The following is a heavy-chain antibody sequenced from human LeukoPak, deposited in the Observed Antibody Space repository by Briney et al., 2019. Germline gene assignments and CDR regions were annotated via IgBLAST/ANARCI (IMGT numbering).Heavy chain of an antibody. V-gene: IGHV3-48*02. Sequence: GGSPRLSCAASGFTFSSYSMSWVRQAPGKGLEWVSYISSSSSMIYYADSVKGRFTISRDNAKNSLYLQMKSLRDEDTAIYYCARDYGDLPARVPYFDYWGQGTLVTVSS. CDR3: ARDYGDLPARVPYFDY. CDR1: GFTFSSYS. CDR2: ISSSSSMI. D-gene: IGHD4-17*01. J-gene: IGHJ4*02.